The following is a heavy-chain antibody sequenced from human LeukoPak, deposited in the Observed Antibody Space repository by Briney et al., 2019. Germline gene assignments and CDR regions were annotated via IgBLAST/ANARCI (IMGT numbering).Heavy chain of an antibody. CDR3: ARFEGARYSSGWHRNNWFDP. V-gene: IGHV4-39*01. J-gene: IGHJ5*02. Sequence: SETLSLTCTVSGGSISSSSYYWGWIRQPPGKGLEWIGSIYYSGSTYYNPSLKSRVTISVDTSKNQFSLKLSSVTAADTAVYYCARFEGARYSSGWHRNNWFDPWGQGTLVTVSS. CDR2: IYYSGST. CDR1: GGSISSSSYY. D-gene: IGHD6-19*01.